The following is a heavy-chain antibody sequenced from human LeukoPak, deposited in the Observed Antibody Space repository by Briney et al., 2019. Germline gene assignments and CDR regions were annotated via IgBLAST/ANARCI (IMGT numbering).Heavy chain of an antibody. CDR1: GFTLSTYG. J-gene: IGHJ6*03. CDR3: AKDQGPGSFGYYYYMDV. V-gene: IGHV3-33*06. D-gene: IGHD1-14*01. Sequence: GGSLRLSCAASGFTLSTYGMHWVRQAPGKGLEWVAIIWYSGTNKYYADSVRGRFSISRDNSKNTLYLHMSSLRVEDTAVYYCAKDQGPGSFGYYYYMDVWGKGTTVTVSS. CDR2: IWYSGTNK.